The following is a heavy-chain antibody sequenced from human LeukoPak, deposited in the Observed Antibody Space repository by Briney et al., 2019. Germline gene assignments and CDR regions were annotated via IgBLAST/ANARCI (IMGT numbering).Heavy chain of an antibody. CDR3: AGTYGSGSIYDY. CDR1: GFTFSSYS. D-gene: IGHD3-10*01. Sequence: GGSLRLSCVASGFTFSSYSMNWVRQAPGKGLEWVAVISYDGSNKYYADSVKGRFTISRDNSKNTLYLQMNSLRAEDTAVYYCAGTYGSGSIYDYWGQGTLVTVSS. V-gene: IGHV3-30*03. J-gene: IGHJ4*02. CDR2: ISYDGSNK.